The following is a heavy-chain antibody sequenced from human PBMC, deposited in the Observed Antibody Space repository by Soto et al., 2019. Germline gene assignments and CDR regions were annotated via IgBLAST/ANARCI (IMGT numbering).Heavy chain of an antibody. Sequence: GGSLRLSCAVSGFTVSNNYMSWVRQAPGKGLEGVSVIYSGGYTAYGDSVKGRFTISRDNSKNTLYLQMNSLRAEDTAVYYCAKLQAYSYGPGAYFDYWGQGTLVTVSS. J-gene: IGHJ4*02. V-gene: IGHV3-53*01. CDR3: AKLQAYSYGPGAYFDY. CDR2: IYSGGYT. D-gene: IGHD5-18*01. CDR1: GFTVSNNY.